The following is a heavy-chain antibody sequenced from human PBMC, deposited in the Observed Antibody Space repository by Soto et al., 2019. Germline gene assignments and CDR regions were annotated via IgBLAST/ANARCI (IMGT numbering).Heavy chain of an antibody. CDR2: TYYNGDT. CDR3: ARGPAYIDGWRTFDL. CDR1: DDSFRGAEYY. D-gene: IGHD6-19*01. J-gene: IGHJ4*02. V-gene: IGHV4-61*08. Sequence: SETLSLTCTVSDDSFRGAEYYWSWIRQPLGKGPEWIGYTYYNGDTKYNPALRSRVTMSEDTSKNQFSLRLSSVTAADTAVYFCARGPAYIDGWRTFDLWGRGILGIVSS.